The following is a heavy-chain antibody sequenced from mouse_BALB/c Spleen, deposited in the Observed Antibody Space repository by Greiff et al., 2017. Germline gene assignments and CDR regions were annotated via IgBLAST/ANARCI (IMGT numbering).Heavy chain of an antibody. Sequence: EVQLQESGPGLVKPSQSLSLTCSVTGYSITSGYYWNWIRQFPGNKLEWMGYISYDGSNNYNPSLKNRISITRNTSKNQFFLKLNSVTTEDTATYYCARGSYWAYWGQGTLVTVSA. V-gene: IGHV3-6*02. D-gene: IGHD1-1*01. CDR1: GYSITSGYY. J-gene: IGHJ3*01. CDR3: ARGSYWAY. CDR2: ISYDGSN.